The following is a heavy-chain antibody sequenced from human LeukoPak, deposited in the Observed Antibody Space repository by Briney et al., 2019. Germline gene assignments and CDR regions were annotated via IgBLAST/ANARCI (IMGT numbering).Heavy chain of an antibody. CDR2: IIPIFGTA. J-gene: IGHJ3*02. D-gene: IGHD1-7*01. V-gene: IGHV1-69*05. Sequence: ASVKVSCKASGGTFSSYAISWVRQAPGQGLEWMGGIIPIFGTANYAQKFQGRVTITTDESTSTAYMELSSLRSEDTAVYYCASPTTGDAFDIWGQGTMVTVSS. CDR1: GGTFSSYA. CDR3: ASPTTGDAFDI.